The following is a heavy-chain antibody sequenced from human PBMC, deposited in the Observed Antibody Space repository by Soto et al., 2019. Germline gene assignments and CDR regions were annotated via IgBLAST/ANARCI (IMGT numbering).Heavy chain of an antibody. CDR1: GYSIASGYY. Sequence: PSETLSLTCAVSGYSIASGYYWAWIRQSPGKGLEWIGSIYHAGSVYYNPSLNSRVAVSLDTSKSHFSLKLTSVTAADTAVYYCARTFDYYGMDVWGQGTTVTVSS. J-gene: IGHJ6*02. CDR2: IYHAGSV. V-gene: IGHV4-38-2*01. CDR3: ARTFDYYGMDV.